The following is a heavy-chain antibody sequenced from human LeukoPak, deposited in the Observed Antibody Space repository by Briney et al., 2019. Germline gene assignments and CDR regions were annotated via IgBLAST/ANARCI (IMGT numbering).Heavy chain of an antibody. CDR2: ISGSGGST. V-gene: IGHV3-23*01. CDR1: GFTFSSYA. Sequence: QPGGSLRLSCAASGFTFSSYAMSWVRQAPGKGLEWVSAISGSGGSTYYADSVKGRFTISRDNAKNTLYLQMNSLRAEDTAVYYCARGARYYDSSGYPGDYWGQGTLVTVSS. J-gene: IGHJ4*02. CDR3: ARGARYYDSSGYPGDY. D-gene: IGHD3-22*01.